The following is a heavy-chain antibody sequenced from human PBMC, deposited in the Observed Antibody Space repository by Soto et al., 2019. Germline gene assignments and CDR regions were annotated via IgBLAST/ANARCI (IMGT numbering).Heavy chain of an antibody. CDR2: VSFDGNDE. V-gene: IGHV3-30*04. CDR3: ARDAGGNLDY. Sequence: QVQVVESGGGVVQPGRSLRLSCAASGFTFSNYAMHWVRQAPGKGLQWVALVSFDGNDEHYADSVKGRFTISRDNSKNTLNLQMNSLRGDDTAVYYCARDAGGNLDYWGQGTLVTVSP. J-gene: IGHJ4*02. D-gene: IGHD2-15*01. CDR1: GFTFSNYA.